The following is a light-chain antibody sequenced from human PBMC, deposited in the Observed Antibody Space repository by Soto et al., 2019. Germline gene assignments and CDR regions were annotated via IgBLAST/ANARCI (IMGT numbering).Light chain of an antibody. CDR2: GAS. J-gene: IGKJ3*01. V-gene: IGKV3-20*01. CDR1: QSVGSSY. CDR3: QQYATSPFT. Sequence: EIVLTQSPGTVSFSRGERSTLSCSASQSVGSSYLAWYQQKPGQAPRVLIYGASSRATGIPDRFSGSGSGTDFTLTISRLEPEDFAVYYCQQYATSPFTFGPGTKVDIK.